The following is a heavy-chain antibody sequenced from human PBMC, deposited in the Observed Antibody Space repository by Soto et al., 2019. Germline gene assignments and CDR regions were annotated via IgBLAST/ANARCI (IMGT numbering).Heavy chain of an antibody. CDR1: GFTVSSNY. D-gene: IGHD6-19*01. V-gene: IGHV3-53*04. CDR3: ARTTGSGWYRGAFDI. Sequence: GGSLSLSCAASGFTVSSNYMSWVRQAPGKGLEWVSVIYSGGSTYYADSVKGRFTISRHNSKNTLYLQMNSLRAEDTAVYYCARTTGSGWYRGAFDIWGQGTMVTVSS. CDR2: IYSGGST. J-gene: IGHJ3*02.